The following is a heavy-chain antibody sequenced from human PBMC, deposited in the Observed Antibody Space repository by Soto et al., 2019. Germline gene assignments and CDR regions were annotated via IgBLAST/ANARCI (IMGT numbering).Heavy chain of an antibody. CDR2: IVPMFGTP. CDR1: GGTFSSSA. V-gene: IGHV1-69*01. J-gene: IGHJ5*01. Sequence: QVQLVQSGAEVKKPGSSVKVSCRASGGTFSSSAISWVRQAPGQGLEWMGGIVPMFGTPDIAQKFQGRVTITADEATGTAYMEVGSLRSEDTATYYCAKIGERSWFDSWDQGTLVNVSS. D-gene: IGHD3-10*01. CDR3: AKIGERSWFDS.